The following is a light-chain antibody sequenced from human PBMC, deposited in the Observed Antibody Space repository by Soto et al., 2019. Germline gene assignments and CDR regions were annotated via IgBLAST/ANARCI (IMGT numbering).Light chain of an antibody. CDR2: WAS. Sequence: DIVMTQSPDSLAVSLGERATINCKSSRNILYSSNNKNYLAWYQQKPGQPPKLLIYWASTRESGVPDRFSGRGSGTDFTLTISSLQAEDVAVYYCQQYYSAPLTFGGGTKGEIK. J-gene: IGKJ4*01. CDR1: RNILYSSNNKNY. CDR3: QQYYSAPLT. V-gene: IGKV4-1*01.